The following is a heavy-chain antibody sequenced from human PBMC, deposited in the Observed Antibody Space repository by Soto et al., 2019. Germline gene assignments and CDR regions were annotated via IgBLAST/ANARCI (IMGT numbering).Heavy chain of an antibody. CDR3: ARGRHYYDSSGYELDPSFDC. D-gene: IGHD3-22*01. V-gene: IGHV4-38-2*02. Sequence: SETLSLTCTVSGYSISSCSYWAWIRQPPGKGPECISSINHSGSTNYNPSLKSRVTISVDTSKNQFSLKLSSVTAADTAVYYCARGRHYYDSSGYELDPSFDCWGQGTLVTVSS. CDR1: GYSISSCSY. CDR2: INHSGST. J-gene: IGHJ4*02.